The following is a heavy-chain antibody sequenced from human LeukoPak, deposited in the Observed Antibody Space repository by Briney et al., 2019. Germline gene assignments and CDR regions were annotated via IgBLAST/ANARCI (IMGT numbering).Heavy chain of an antibody. V-gene: IGHV4-34*01. Sequence: SETLSLTCADYGGSFSGYYWSWIRQPPGKGLEWSGEINQSGSTNYNPSLKSRVTISVDTSKNQFSLKLSSVTAADTAVYYCARVRGYSYGYSFDYWGQGTLVTVSS. CDR3: ARVRGYSYGYSFDY. CDR2: INQSGST. CDR1: GGSFSGYY. D-gene: IGHD5-18*01. J-gene: IGHJ4*02.